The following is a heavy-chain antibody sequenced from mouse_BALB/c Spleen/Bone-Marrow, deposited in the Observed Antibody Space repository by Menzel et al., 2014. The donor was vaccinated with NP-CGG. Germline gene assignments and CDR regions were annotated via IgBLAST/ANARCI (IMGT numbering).Heavy chain of an antibody. Sequence: EVQLVESGPGLVQPGASVKMSCKASGYTFTSYIMQWVKQKPGQGLEWIGYINPYNDGTKYNEKFKGKATLTSDKSSSTAYMGLSSLTSEDSAVYYCARFDGYYSLYFDVWGAGTTVTVSS. CDR1: GYTFTSYI. CDR2: INPYNDGT. CDR3: ARFDGYYSLYFDV. D-gene: IGHD2-3*01. V-gene: IGHV1-14*01. J-gene: IGHJ1*01.